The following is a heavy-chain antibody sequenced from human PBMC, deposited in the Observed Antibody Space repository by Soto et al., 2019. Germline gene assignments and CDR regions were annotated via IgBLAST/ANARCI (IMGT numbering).Heavy chain of an antibody. V-gene: IGHV3-30-3*01. J-gene: IGHJ1*01. D-gene: IGHD6-13*01. Sequence: QVQLVESGGGVVQPGRSLRLSCAASGFTFSSYAMHWVRQAPGKGLEWVAVISYDGSNKYYADYVKGRFTISRDNSKNTLYLQMNSLRAEDTAVYYCARDQGIAAAGYVKYFQHWGQGTLVTVSS. CDR1: GFTFSSYA. CDR3: ARDQGIAAAGYVKYFQH. CDR2: ISYDGSNK.